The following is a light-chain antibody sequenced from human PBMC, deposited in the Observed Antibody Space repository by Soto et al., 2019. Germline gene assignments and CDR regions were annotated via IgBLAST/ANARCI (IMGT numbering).Light chain of an antibody. V-gene: IGLV1-47*02. CDR3: EAGEGSLTAYV. Sequence: QSVLTQTPSVSGTPGQRVTISCSGSSSNIGNNNVYWYQQLPGTAPKLLIYSNDQRPSGVPDRFSGSKSGTSASLAISGLRSDDEADYYGEAGEGSLTAYVFGTGTKVPVL. CDR2: SND. CDR1: SSNIGNNN. J-gene: IGLJ1*01.